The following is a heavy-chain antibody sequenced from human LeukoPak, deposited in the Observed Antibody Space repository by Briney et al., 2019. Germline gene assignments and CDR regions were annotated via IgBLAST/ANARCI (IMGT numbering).Heavy chain of an antibody. CDR3: TRDTDYGSATNYFDY. J-gene: IGHJ4*02. Sequence: GGSLRLSCAASGFTFDDYAMHWVRQAPGKGLEWVSLIGWEGDTTYYADSVRGRFTISRDNSKNSLYLQMNSLRTEDTAFYYCTRDTDYGSATNYFDYWGQGTLVSVSS. CDR1: GFTFDDYA. V-gene: IGHV3-43*01. D-gene: IGHD3-10*01. CDR2: IGWEGDTT.